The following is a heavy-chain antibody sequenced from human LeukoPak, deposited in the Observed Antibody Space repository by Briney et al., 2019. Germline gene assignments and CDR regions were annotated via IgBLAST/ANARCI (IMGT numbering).Heavy chain of an antibody. J-gene: IGHJ4*02. Sequence: GGSLRLSCAASGLRFSGHYLSWIRQAAGKGLEWISYISSTITTIYYADSVKGRFTIPRDNAKNSLYLQMSSLRAEDTAVYYCARGDCSATSCYYFDNWGQGTLVTVSS. CDR1: GLRFSGHY. D-gene: IGHD2-15*01. CDR3: ARGDCSATSCYYFDN. CDR2: ISSTITTI. V-gene: IGHV3-11*04.